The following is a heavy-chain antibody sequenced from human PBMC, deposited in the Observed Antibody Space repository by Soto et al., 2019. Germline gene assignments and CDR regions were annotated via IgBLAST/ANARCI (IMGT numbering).Heavy chain of an antibody. V-gene: IGHV3-48*02. CDR1: GFTFSSYS. Sequence: LRLSCAASGFTFSSYSMNWVRQAPGKGLEWVSYISSSSSTIYYADSVKGRFTISRDNAKNSLYLQMNSLRDEDTAVYYCARDSGDSSGYYPVFDYWGQGTLVTVSS. D-gene: IGHD3-22*01. CDR2: ISSSSSTI. CDR3: ARDSGDSSGYYPVFDY. J-gene: IGHJ4*02.